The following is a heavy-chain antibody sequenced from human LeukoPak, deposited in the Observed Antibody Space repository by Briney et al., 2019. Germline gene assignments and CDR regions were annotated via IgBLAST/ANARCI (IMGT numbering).Heavy chain of an antibody. J-gene: IGHJ4*02. CDR2: IKQDGSEQ. Sequence: GGSLRLSCAASGFTFTTYWMGWVRQAPGKGLEWVANIKQDGSEQYYVDSVKGRFTISRDNAKNSLSLQMNSLRAEDTAVYYCARNLPGLDCWGQGTLVTVSS. V-gene: IGHV3-7*01. CDR1: GFTFTTYW. CDR3: ARNLPGLDC.